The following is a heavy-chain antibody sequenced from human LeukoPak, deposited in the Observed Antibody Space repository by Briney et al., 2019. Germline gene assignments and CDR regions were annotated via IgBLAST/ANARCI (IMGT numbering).Heavy chain of an antibody. J-gene: IGHJ6*02. V-gene: IGHV3-23*01. CDR3: AKDYSGSQFYYYYGMDV. CDR2: ISGSGAYI. Sequence: GGSLRLSCAASGFTFTTYTMNWVRQAPGKGLEWVSSISGSGAYIYYADSVKGRFTISRDNSKNTLYLQMNSLRAEDTAVYYCAKDYSGSQFYYYYGMDVWGQGTTVTVSS. D-gene: IGHD1-26*01. CDR1: GFTFTTYT.